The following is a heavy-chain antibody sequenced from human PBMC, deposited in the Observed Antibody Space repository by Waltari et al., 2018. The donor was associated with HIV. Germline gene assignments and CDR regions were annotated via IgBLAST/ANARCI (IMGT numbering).Heavy chain of an antibody. V-gene: IGHV3-43D*04. Sequence: EVQLVESGGVVVQPGGSLRLSCAASGFTFDHYAMHWVRQAPGKVLEWVSLITWDGGSTYYAEAMNGRFTSSRDNSKHSLYLQMNRLRVEDSALYFCAKDRTRYCNEATCPFSLDYWGQGTLVTVSS. CDR3: AKDRTRYCNEATCPFSLDY. D-gene: IGHD2-15*01. CDR1: GFTFDHYA. J-gene: IGHJ4*02. CDR2: ITWDGGST.